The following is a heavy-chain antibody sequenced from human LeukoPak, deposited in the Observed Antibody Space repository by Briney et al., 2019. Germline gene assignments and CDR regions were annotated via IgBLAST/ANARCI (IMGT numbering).Heavy chain of an antibody. Sequence: GGSLRLSCAVSGFTFSNYWMYWVRQAPGKRLVWVARINSDGSSTTYADSVEGRFTISRENTKSMLHLQMHSLRVDDSAVYFCTRTTRTADWYFDLWGRGTLVTVSS. CDR3: TRTTRTADWYFDL. CDR2: INSDGSST. D-gene: IGHD4-11*01. V-gene: IGHV3-74*01. CDR1: GFTFSNYW. J-gene: IGHJ2*01.